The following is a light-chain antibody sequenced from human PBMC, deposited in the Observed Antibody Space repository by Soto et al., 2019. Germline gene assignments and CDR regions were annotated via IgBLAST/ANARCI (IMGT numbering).Light chain of an antibody. CDR2: GAS. CDR1: QSVDSRY. Sequence: EIVLTQSPGTLSLSPGERATLSCRASQSVDSRYLAWYQQKPGQAPRLLIYGASSRATGIPERFSGSGSGTDFTLTISRLEPEDFAVYYCQQYGSSPGMYTFGQGTKLEIK. CDR3: QQYGSSPGMYT. J-gene: IGKJ2*01. V-gene: IGKV3-20*01.